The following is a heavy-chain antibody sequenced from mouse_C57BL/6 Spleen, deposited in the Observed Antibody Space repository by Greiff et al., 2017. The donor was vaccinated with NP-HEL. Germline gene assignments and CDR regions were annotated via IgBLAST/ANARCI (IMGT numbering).Heavy chain of an antibody. Sequence: QVQLQQSGAELVKPGASVKISCKASGYAFSSYWMNWVKQRPGKGLEWIGQIYPGDGDTNYNGKFKGKVTLTVNKSSSPTYMELRSLTSEDSEVYSCARYYDGSWFAYWGKGTLVTVSS. CDR2: IYPGDGDT. V-gene: IGHV1-80*01. CDR1: GYAFSSYW. J-gene: IGHJ3*01. D-gene: IGHD2-3*01. CDR3: ARYYDGSWFAY.